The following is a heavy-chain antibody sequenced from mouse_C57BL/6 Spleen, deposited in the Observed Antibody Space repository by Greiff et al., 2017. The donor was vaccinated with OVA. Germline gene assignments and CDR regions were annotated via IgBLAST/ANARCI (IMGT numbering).Heavy chain of an antibody. D-gene: IGHD1-1*01. J-gene: IGHJ1*03. CDR2: IHPNSGST. CDR3: ARGDYYGISYWYFDV. V-gene: IGHV1-64*01. CDR1: GYTFTSYW. Sequence: QVQLQQPGAELVKPGASVKLSCKASGYTFTSYWMHWVKQRPGQGLEWIGMIHPNSGSTNYNEKFKSKATLTVDKSSSTAYMQLSSLTSEDSAVYYCARGDYYGISYWYFDVWGTGTTVTVSS.